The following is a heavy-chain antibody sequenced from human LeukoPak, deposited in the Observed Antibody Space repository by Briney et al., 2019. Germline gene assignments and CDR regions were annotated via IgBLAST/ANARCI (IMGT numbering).Heavy chain of an antibody. J-gene: IGHJ4*02. CDR2: ISTDGSSA. CDR1: GFTFSSYW. V-gene: IGHV3-74*01. Sequence: GGSLRLSCAASGFTFSSYWMHWVRQAPGKGLVWVSRISTDGSSAIYADSVKGRFTISRDNSKNTLYLQMNSLRAEDTAMYYCARGVAGLFDSWGQGTLVTVSS. D-gene: IGHD6-19*01. CDR3: ARGVAGLFDS.